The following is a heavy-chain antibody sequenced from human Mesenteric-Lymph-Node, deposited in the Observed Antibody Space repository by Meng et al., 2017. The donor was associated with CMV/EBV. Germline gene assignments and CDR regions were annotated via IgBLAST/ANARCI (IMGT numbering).Heavy chain of an antibody. CDR1: GGFFSGYY. D-gene: IGHD6-13*01. CDR3: VRGHTSGWYTGGFDY. J-gene: IGHJ4*02. Sequence: VYGGFFSGYYWNWIRQPPGKGLGWIGEINHSGRANYNPSLKSRVTMSVDTSKNQFSLRLNSVTAADTAVYYCVRGHTSGWYTGGFDYWGQGTLVTVSS. CDR2: INHSGRA. V-gene: IGHV4-34*01.